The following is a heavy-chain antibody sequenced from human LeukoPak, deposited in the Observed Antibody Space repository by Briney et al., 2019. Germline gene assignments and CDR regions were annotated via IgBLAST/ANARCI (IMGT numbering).Heavy chain of an antibody. CDR1: GYTFTSYD. J-gene: IGHJ5*02. CDR2: MNPNSGNT. V-gene: IGHV1-8*03. D-gene: IGHD3-3*02. CDR3: ARGGGHDVFSLFGVVTAWENWFDP. Sequence: ASVKVSCKASGYTFTSYDINWVRQATGQGLEWMGWMNPNSGNTGYAQKFQGRVTITRNTSISTAYMELSSLRSEDTAVYYCARGGGHDVFSLFGVVTAWENWFDPWGQGTLVTVSS.